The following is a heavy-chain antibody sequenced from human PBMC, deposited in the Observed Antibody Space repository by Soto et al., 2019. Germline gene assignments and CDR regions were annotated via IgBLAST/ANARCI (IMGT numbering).Heavy chain of an antibody. D-gene: IGHD4-17*01. V-gene: IGHV3-13*01. CDR3: ARGKAYGDYVNGWFDP. CDR2: IGTAGDT. Sequence: EVQLVESGGGLVQPGGSLRLSCAASGFTFSSYDMHWVRQATGKGLEWVSAIGTAGDTYYPGSVKGRFTISRENAKNSLYLQVNSLRAGDTAVYYCARGKAYGDYVNGWFDPWGQGTLVTVSS. J-gene: IGHJ5*02. CDR1: GFTFSSYD.